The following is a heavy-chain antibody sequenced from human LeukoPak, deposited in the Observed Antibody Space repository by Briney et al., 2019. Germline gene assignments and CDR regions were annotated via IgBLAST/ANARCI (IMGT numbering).Heavy chain of an antibody. Sequence: SETLSLTCTVSAGSISSGGYYRSWIRQHPGKGLEWIGNIYSSGSTYYNPSLKSRVTISVDTSKNQFSLKLSSVTAADTAVYYCARAALGSSSWYERSTHYYGMDVWGQGTTVTVSS. D-gene: IGHD6-13*01. CDR2: IYSSGST. CDR1: AGSISSGGYY. CDR3: ARAALGSSSWYERSTHYYGMDV. V-gene: IGHV4-31*03. J-gene: IGHJ6*02.